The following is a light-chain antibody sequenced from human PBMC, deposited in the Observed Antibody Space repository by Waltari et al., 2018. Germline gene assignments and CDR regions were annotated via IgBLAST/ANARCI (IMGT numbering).Light chain of an antibody. Sequence: IQLTQSPSSLSASVGDRVTITCRASQGVNVYLAWYQQKPGKAPKLLISAASTLQSGVSSRFRGSGSGTDFTLTINSLQPEDIATYYCQQFNASPRTFGQGTNVEIK. CDR1: QGVNVY. CDR2: AAS. CDR3: QQFNASPRT. V-gene: IGKV1-9*01. J-gene: IGKJ1*01.